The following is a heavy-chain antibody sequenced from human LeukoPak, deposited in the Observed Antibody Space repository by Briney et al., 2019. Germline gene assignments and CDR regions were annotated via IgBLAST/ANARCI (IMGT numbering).Heavy chain of an antibody. Sequence: GGSLRLSCAASGFTFSDYYMSWIRQAPGKGLEWVSYISSSGSTIYYADSVKGRFTISRDNAKNSLYLQMNSLRAEDTAVYYCARDPRRGRRDGSNDDGNYWGQGTLVTVSS. J-gene: IGHJ4*02. CDR3: ARDPRRGRRDGSNDDGNY. CDR1: GFTFSDYY. CDR2: ISSSGSTI. V-gene: IGHV3-11*04. D-gene: IGHD5-24*01.